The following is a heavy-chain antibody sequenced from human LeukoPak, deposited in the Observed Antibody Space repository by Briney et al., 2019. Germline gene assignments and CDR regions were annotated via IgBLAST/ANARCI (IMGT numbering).Heavy chain of an antibody. CDR1: GFTFSSYW. D-gene: IGHD4-11*01. CDR2: IKQDGSEK. V-gene: IGHV3-7*01. J-gene: IGHJ4*01. Sequence: GSLRLSCAASGFTFSSYWMSWVRQAPGKGLEWVANIKQDGSEKYYVDSVKGRFTISRDNAKNSLYLQMNSLRVKDTAIYYCARDAQRGFDYSNSLKNWGHGTLVTVSS. CDR3: ARDAQRGFDYSNSLKN.